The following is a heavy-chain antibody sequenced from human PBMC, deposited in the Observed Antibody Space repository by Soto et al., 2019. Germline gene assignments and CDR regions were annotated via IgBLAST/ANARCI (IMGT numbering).Heavy chain of an antibody. CDR3: AKEGNGGSSLDS. J-gene: IGHJ5*01. Sequence: GGSLRLSCEASGFKFDDYMMHWVRQAPGKGLEWISLISWDGGSIDYADPIKGRFTVSRDNSKTSLYLHMHSLTSDDTAFYFCAKEGNGGSSLDSWGQGTLVTVSS. CDR2: ISWDGGSI. V-gene: IGHV3-43*01. CDR1: GFKFDDYM. D-gene: IGHD2-15*01.